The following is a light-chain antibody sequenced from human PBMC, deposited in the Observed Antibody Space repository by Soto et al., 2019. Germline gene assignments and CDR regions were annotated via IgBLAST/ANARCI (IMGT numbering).Light chain of an antibody. CDR1: QSISSNY. Sequence: EIVLTQSPGTLSMSPGERATLSCRASQSISSNYLAWYQQKPGQAPRLLIYGASSRATGIPDRFSGSGSGTDFNLTSSRLEAENFAVYYCQQYGSSPRTFGQGTKVEFK. CDR3: QQYGSSPRT. CDR2: GAS. J-gene: IGKJ1*01. V-gene: IGKV3-20*01.